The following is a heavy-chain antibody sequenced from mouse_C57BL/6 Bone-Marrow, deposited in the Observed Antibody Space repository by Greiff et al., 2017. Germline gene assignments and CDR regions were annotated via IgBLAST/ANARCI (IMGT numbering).Heavy chain of an antibody. V-gene: IGHV5-17*01. Sequence: EVKLMESGGGLVKPGGSLKLSCAASGFTFSDYGMHWVRQAPEKGLEWVAYISSGSSTIYYADTVKGRFTLSGDNAKNTLFLQMTSLMSEDTAMYYCARNYYGSSRDYWGQGTTLTVSS. D-gene: IGHD1-1*01. CDR1: GFTFSDYG. CDR2: ISSGSSTI. CDR3: ARNYYGSSRDY. J-gene: IGHJ2*01.